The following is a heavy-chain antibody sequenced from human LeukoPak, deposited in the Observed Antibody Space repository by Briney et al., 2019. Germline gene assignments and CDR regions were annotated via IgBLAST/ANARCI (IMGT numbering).Heavy chain of an antibody. D-gene: IGHD3-16*02. CDR3: ARGRWGMYYDYVWGSYRPKYFDY. CDR2: IYYSGST. Sequence: SETLSLTCTVSGGSISSSSYYWGWIRQPPRKGLEWIGSIYYSGSTYYNPSLKSRVTISVDTSKNQFSLKLSSVTAADTAVYYCARGRWGMYYDYVWGSYRPKYFDYWGQGTLVTVSS. CDR1: GGSISSSSYY. V-gene: IGHV4-39*07. J-gene: IGHJ4*02.